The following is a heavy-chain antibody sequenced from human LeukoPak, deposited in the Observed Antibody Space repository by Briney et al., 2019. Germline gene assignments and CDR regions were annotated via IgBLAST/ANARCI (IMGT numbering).Heavy chain of an antibody. CDR1: GGSISSYY. J-gene: IGHJ5*02. CDR3: ARGHNLFWSGYNWFDP. CDR2: IYYSGST. V-gene: IGHV4-59*01. Sequence: SETLSLTCTVSGGSISSYYWSRIRQPPGKGLEWIGYIYYSGSTNYNPSLKSRVTISVDTSKNQFSLKLSSVTAADTAVYYCARGHNLFWSGYNWFDPWGQGTLVTVSS. D-gene: IGHD3-3*01.